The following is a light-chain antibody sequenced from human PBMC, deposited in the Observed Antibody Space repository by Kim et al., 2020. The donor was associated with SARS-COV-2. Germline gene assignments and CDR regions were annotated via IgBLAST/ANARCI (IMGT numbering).Light chain of an antibody. J-gene: IGLJ3*02. Sequence: RQTVTHACTGNSNEVGNQGAAWLQQHQGHTPKHLTYRNNKQPPGISERLSAARTGNTASPTITGVQPEDEADYYCSAWDSSRSTWVFGGGTKLTVL. CDR2: RNN. CDR3: SAWDSSRSTWV. CDR1: SNEVGNQG. V-gene: IGLV10-54*01.